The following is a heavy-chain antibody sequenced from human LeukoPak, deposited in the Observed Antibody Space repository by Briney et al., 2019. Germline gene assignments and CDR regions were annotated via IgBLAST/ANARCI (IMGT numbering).Heavy chain of an antibody. J-gene: IGHJ4*02. CDR3: ARGGGLEPLYYFDY. V-gene: IGHV3-21*01. CDR2: ISSSSSYI. Sequence: GGSLRLSCAASGFTFSSYSMNWVRQAPGKGLEWVSSISSSSSYIYYADSVKGRFTISRDNAKNSLYLQMNSLRAEDTAVYYCARGGGLEPLYYFDYWGQGTLVTVSS. D-gene: IGHD1-1*01. CDR1: GFTFSSYS.